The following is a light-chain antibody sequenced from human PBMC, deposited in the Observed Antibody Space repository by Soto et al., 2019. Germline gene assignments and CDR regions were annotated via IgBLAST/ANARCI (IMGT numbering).Light chain of an antibody. CDR2: DNS. J-gene: IGLJ1*01. CDR3: GTWDSSLSAVV. Sequence: QSVLSXPPSLSAAPGQKVTISCYGSNSNIENNFVSWFRQFPGAAPDLLIFDNSNRPSGIPDRFSGSKSGSSATLAISGLQAGDEAHYYCGTWDSSLSAVVFGTGTKVTVL. CDR1: NSNIENNF. V-gene: IGLV1-51*01.